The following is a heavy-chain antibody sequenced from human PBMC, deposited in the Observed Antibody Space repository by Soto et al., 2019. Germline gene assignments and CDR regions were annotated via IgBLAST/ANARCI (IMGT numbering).Heavy chain of an antibody. CDR1: GGSISSGGYS. Sequence: SETLSLTCAVSGGSISSGGYSWSWIRQPPGKGLEWIGYIYHSGSTYYNPSLKSRVTISVDRSKNQFSLKLGSVTAADTAVYYCARGVTMIADAFDIWGQGTMVTVSS. CDR2: IYHSGST. J-gene: IGHJ3*02. CDR3: ARGVTMIADAFDI. D-gene: IGHD3-22*01. V-gene: IGHV4-30-2*01.